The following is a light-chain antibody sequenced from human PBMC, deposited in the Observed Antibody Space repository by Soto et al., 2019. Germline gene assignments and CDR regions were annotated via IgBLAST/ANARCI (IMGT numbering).Light chain of an antibody. CDR1: ETVTSDY. J-gene: IGKJ1*01. CDR3: HQYGTSPCT. V-gene: IGKV3-20*01. CDR2: GAS. Sequence: EVVLTQSPGTLSLSPGERATLSCRASETVTSDYLAWYQQKPGQAPRLLFYGASRRAAGIPDRFSGSGSGTDFTLIISRLEPEDFVVYYCHQYGTSPCTFGQGTKVEIK.